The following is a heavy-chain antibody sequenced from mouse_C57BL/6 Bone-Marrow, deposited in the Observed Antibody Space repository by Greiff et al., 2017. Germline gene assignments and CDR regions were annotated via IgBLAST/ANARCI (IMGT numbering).Heavy chain of an antibody. CDR1: GYSFTGYY. J-gene: IGHJ2*01. CDR3: ARGGPDY. CDR2: INPSTGGT. Sequence: EVQRVESGPELVKPGASVKISCKASGYSFTGYYMNWVKQSPEKSLEWIGEINPSTGGTTYNQKFKAKATLTVDKSSSTAYMQLKSLTSEDSAVYYCARGGPDYWGQGTTLTVSS. V-gene: IGHV1-42*01.